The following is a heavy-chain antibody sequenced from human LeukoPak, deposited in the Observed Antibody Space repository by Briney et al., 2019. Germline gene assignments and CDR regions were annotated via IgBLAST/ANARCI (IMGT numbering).Heavy chain of an antibody. Sequence: SQTLSPTCAVSGGSISSGGYSWSWIRQPPGKGLEWIGYIYHSGSTYYNPSLKSRVTISVDRSKNQFSLKLSSVTAADTAVYYCARGDYYDSSGYYDYWGQGTLVTVSS. CDR1: GGSISSGGYS. J-gene: IGHJ4*02. D-gene: IGHD3-22*01. V-gene: IGHV4-30-2*01. CDR3: ARGDYYDSSGYYDY. CDR2: IYHSGST.